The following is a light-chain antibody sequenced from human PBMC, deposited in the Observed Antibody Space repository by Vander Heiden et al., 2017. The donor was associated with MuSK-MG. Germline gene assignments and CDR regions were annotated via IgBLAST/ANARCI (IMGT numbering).Light chain of an antibody. V-gene: IGLV2-23*03. CDR1: SSDVGSYNL. J-gene: IGLJ2*01. Sequence: QSALTQPASESGSPGQSITISCTGTSSDVGSYNLVSWYQQHPGKAPKLMIYEGSKRPSGVSNRFSGSKSGNTASQTISGLQAEDEADYYCCSYAGSSTFDVVFGGGTKLTVL. CDR2: EGS. CDR3: CSYAGSSTFDVV.